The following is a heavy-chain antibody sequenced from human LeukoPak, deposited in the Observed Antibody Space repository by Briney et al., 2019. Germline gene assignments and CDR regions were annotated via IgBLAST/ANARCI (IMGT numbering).Heavy chain of an antibody. CDR1: GGSIRSSYYY. J-gene: IGHJ4*02. CDR3: ARGGGYYGSGRLYYFDY. CDR2: IYDSGST. D-gene: IGHD3-10*01. Sequence: PSETLSLTCTVSGGSIRSSYYYWGWIRQPPGKGLEWIGSIYDSGSTYYNPSLKSRVTISVDTSKNQFSLMLNSVTAADTAVYYCARGGGYYGSGRLYYFDYWGQGTLSPSPQ. V-gene: IGHV4-39*07.